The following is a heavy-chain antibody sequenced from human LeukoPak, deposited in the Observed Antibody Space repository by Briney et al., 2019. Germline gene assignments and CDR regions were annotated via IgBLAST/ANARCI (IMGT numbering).Heavy chain of an antibody. V-gene: IGHV3-30*02. Sequence: GSLRLSCAAPGFTFSSYGMHWVRQAPGKGLEWVAFIRYDGSNKYYADSVKGRFTISRDNSKNTLYLQMNSLRAEDTAVYYCAKPKDSIAARPYFDYWGQGTLVTVSS. D-gene: IGHD6-6*01. CDR1: GFTFSSYG. CDR2: IRYDGSNK. CDR3: AKPKDSIAARPYFDY. J-gene: IGHJ4*02.